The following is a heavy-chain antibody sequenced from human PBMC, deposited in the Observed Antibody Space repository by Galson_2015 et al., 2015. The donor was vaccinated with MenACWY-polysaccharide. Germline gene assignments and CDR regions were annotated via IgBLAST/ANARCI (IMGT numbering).Heavy chain of an antibody. CDR1: GYSFTSYW. Sequence: SGAEVKKPGESLTISCTGSGYSFTSYWIGWVRQMPGKGLEWMGVIFPGDSDTRYSPSLQGQVTISAAKSISTAYLQWSSLKASDAAMYYCARPSYSSSWNPFGYWGQGTLVTVSS. CDR3: ARPSYSSSWNPFGY. J-gene: IGHJ4*02. D-gene: IGHD6-13*01. V-gene: IGHV5-51*01. CDR2: IFPGDSDT.